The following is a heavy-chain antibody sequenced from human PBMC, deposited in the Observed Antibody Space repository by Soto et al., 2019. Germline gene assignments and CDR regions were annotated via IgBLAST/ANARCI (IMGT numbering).Heavy chain of an antibody. J-gene: IGHJ6*02. Sequence: GSLRLSCAASDFTFSRHTMNWVRQAPGKGLEWVASITSSSNYISYADSVKGRFTISRDNSKNTLYLQMNSLRAEDTAVYYCASQFYRGFDFWSGYRDFYYYYGMDVWGQGTTVTVSS. CDR1: DFTFSRHT. CDR2: ITSSSNYI. CDR3: ASQFYRGFDFWSGYRDFYYYYGMDV. V-gene: IGHV3-21*04. D-gene: IGHD3-3*01.